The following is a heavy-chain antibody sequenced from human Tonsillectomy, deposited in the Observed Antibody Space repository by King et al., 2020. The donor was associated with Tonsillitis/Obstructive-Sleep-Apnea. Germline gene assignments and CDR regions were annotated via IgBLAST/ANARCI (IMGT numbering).Heavy chain of an antibody. CDR1: GFTFSSYC. J-gene: IGHJ6*03. V-gene: IGHV3-30*18. Sequence: VQLVESGGGVVQPGRSLRLSCAASGFTFSSYCMNWVRQAPGKGLEWGAVISYDGNKKYYADSVKGRFTISRDNSKNTLYLQMNSLRAEDTAVYYCAKEQYYYDSSGSTDYMDVWGKGTTVTVSS. CDR2: ISYDGNKK. CDR3: AKEQYYYDSSGSTDYMDV. D-gene: IGHD3-22*01.